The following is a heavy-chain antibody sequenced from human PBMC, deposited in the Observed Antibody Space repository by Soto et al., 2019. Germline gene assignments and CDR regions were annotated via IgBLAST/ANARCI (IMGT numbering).Heavy chain of an antibody. J-gene: IGHJ4*02. CDR1: GFTFSSYW. D-gene: IGHD3-10*01. CDR2: IKQDGSEK. V-gene: IGHV3-7*01. CDR3: ARDTPAYYGSGYYFDY. Sequence: ILSCAASGFTFSSYWMSWVRQAPGKGLEWVANIKQDGSEKYYVDSVKGRFTISRDNAKNSLYLQMNSLRAEDTAVYYCARDTPAYYGSGYYFDYWGQGTLVTVSS.